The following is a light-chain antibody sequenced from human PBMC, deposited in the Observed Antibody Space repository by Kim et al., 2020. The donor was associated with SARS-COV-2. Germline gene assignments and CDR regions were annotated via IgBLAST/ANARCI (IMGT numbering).Light chain of an antibody. CDR3: AAWDDSFWV. J-gene: IGLJ3*02. V-gene: IGLV1-47*01. Sequence: PGRRVTLSCSRSSSNIGSNYVYWYQQLPGTAPKLLIYRNNQRPSGVPDRFSGSKSGTSASLDISGLRSEDEADYYCAAWDDSFWVFGGGTQLTVL. CDR2: RNN. CDR1: SSNIGSNY.